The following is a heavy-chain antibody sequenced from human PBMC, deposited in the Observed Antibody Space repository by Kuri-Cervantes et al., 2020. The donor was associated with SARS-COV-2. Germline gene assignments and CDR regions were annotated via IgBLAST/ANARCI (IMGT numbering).Heavy chain of an antibody. CDR2: IWYDVSNK. V-gene: IGHV3-33*01. D-gene: IGHD2-15*01. CDR1: GFTFSSYG. Sequence: GESLKISCAASGFTFSSYGMHWVRQAPGKGLEGVAVIWYDVSNKYYADSVKGRFTISRDNSKNTLYLQMNSMRAEDTAVYYCARSFRYCSGGSCYDYYYGMDVWGQGTTVTVSS. CDR3: ARSFRYCSGGSCYDYYYGMDV. J-gene: IGHJ6*02.